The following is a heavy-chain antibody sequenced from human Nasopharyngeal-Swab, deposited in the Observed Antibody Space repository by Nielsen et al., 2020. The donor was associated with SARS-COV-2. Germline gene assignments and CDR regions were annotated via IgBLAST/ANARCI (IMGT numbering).Heavy chain of an antibody. V-gene: IGHV4-34*01. CDR2: INHNGRT. CDR3: ARGKVEVTMIVVVITTGSYYFDY. Sequence: WIRQPPGKGLEWIGEINHNGRTNYNPSLKSRVSISLDPSKNQFSLKLSSVTAADAAVCYCARGKVEVTMIVVVITTGSYYFDYWGRGTLVTVSS. J-gene: IGHJ4*02. D-gene: IGHD3-22*01.